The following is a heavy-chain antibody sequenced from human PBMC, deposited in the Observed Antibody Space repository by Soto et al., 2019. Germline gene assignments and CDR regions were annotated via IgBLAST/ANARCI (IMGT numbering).Heavy chain of an antibody. V-gene: IGHV3-49*03. CDR2: IGSEAYGGTQ. Sequence: SRRLSSSSSGFTFGDYARAYFQQTPRKGLECVGFIGSEAYGGTQDSEASGQGRFTISRDDFRGVAYLQMDSLKSEYTGIYYCSTLPRYRPGSPLNCWGQGTQVTVYS. J-gene: IGHJ4*02. CDR3: STLPRYRPGSPLNC. CDR1: GFTFGDYA. D-gene: IGHD5-12*01.